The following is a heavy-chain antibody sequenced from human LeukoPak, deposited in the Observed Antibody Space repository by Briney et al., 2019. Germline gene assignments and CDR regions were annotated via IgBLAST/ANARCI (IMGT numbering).Heavy chain of an antibody. Sequence: GGSLRLSRAVSGFTLSNYWMSWVRQAPGKGLEWVASINPDGSEKYYVDSVRGRFTMSRDNAQNSLYLQMNSLRAEDTAVYYCARAHSSSFDCWGQGTLVTVSS. V-gene: IGHV3-7*04. CDR2: INPDGSEK. J-gene: IGHJ4*02. CDR3: ARAHSSSFDC. CDR1: GFTLSNYW. D-gene: IGHD2-21*01.